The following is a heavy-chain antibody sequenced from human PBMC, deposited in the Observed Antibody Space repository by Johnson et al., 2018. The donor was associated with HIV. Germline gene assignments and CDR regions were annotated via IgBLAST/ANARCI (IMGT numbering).Heavy chain of an antibody. CDR2: ISYDGSNK. CDR3: AKDPKGSGWVWAFDI. V-gene: IGHV3-30-3*01. D-gene: IGHD6-19*01. Sequence: QVQLVESGGGVVQPGRSLRLSCAASGFTFSSYAMHWVRQAPGKGLECVAVISYDGSNKYYADSVKGRFTISRDNSKNTLYLQMNSLRAEDTAVYYCAKDPKGSGWVWAFDIWGQGTMVTVSS. J-gene: IGHJ3*02. CDR1: GFTFSSYA.